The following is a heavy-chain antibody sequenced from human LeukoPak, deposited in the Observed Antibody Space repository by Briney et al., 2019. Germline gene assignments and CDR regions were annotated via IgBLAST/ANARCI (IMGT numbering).Heavy chain of an antibody. Sequence: GGSLRLSCAASGFTFSSYAMSWVRQAPGKGLGWVSAISGSGGSTYYADSVKGRFTISRDNSKNTLYLQMNSLRAEDTAVYYCAKDGAGSGSYYDYWGQGTLVTVSS. J-gene: IGHJ4*02. CDR3: AKDGAGSGSYYDY. V-gene: IGHV3-23*01. CDR2: ISGSGGST. CDR1: GFTFSSYA. D-gene: IGHD1-26*01.